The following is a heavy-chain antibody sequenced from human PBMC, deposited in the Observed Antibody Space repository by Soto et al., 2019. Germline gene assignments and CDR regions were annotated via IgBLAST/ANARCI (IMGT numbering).Heavy chain of an antibody. CDR3: ARVDSSSGNCFDP. Sequence: SETLSLTCAVYGGSFSGYFWSWIRQPPGKGLEWIGEIEHSGSTNYNPTLKRRVTISVDTSKNQFSLKVRSVTAADTAVYYCARVDSSSGNCFDPWGQGALVTVSS. D-gene: IGHD6-13*01. J-gene: IGHJ5*02. CDR1: GGSFSGYF. CDR2: IEHSGST. V-gene: IGHV4-34*01.